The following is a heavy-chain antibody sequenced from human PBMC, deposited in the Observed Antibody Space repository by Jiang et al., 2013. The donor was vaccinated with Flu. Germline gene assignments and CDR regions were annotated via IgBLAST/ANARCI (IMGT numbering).Heavy chain of an antibody. CDR1: GFTFGDYA. J-gene: IGHJ6*02. CDR2: IRSKTYGGTT. CDR3: IRQGPLGMDV. V-gene: IGHV3-49*03. Sequence: VQLLESGGGLVQPGRSLRLSCTASGFTFGDYAMSWFRQAPGKGLEWVGFIRSKTYGGTTEYAASVKGRFTISRDDSKSIAYLQMNSLKTEDTAVYYCIRQGPLGMDVWGQGTTVTVSS.